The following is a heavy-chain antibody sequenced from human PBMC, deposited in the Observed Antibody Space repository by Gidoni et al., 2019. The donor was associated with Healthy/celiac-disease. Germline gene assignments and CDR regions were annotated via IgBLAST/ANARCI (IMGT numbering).Heavy chain of an antibody. CDR3: ARSGYSSGWYYFDY. CDR2: IYHSGST. J-gene: IGHJ4*02. CDR1: GYSISSGYY. V-gene: IGHV4-38-2*01. Sequence: QVQLQESGPGLVKPSATLSLTCAVSGYSISSGYYWGWIRQPPGKGLEWIGSIYHSGSTYYNPSLKSRVTISVDTSKNQFSLKLSSVTAADTAMYYCARSGYSSGWYYFDYWGQGTLVTVSS. D-gene: IGHD6-19*01.